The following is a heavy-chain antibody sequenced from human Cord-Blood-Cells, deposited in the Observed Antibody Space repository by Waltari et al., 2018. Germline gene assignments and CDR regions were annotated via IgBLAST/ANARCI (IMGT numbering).Heavy chain of an antibody. CDR1: GFTVSSNY. D-gene: IGHD7-27*01. Sequence: EVQLVESGGGLIQPGGSLRLSCAASGFTVSSNYMSWVRQAPGKGVEWVSVIYSGGSTYYADSVKGRFTITRDNSKKPLYLQMNSLGAEDTAVYYCARTSNWARGDYWGQGTLVTVSS. J-gene: IGHJ4*02. V-gene: IGHV3-53*01. CDR2: IYSGGST. CDR3: ARTSNWARGDY.